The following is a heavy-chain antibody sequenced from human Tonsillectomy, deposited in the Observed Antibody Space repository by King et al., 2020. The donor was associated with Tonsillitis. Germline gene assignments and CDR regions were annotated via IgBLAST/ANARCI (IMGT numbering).Heavy chain of an antibody. CDR3: VRDGRGYDWNYFES. V-gene: IGHV3-49*03. D-gene: IGHD1-20*01. Sequence: DVQLVESGGGWVQPGRSLRLSCATSGFTFGNVGMSWFRQAPGKGLEWVGFIRSKAYGETIDYATSVKGRFTITRDDSNSIAYLQMNSLRTEDTAVYYCVRDGRGYDWNYFESWGQGTLVAVSS. J-gene: IGHJ4*02. CDR2: IRSKAYGETI. CDR1: GFTFGNVG.